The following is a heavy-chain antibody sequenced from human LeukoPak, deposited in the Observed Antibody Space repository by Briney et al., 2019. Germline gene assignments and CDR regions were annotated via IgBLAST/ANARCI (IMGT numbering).Heavy chain of an antibody. CDR2: IYYSGST. CDR1: GGSISSGGYY. D-gene: IGHD3-16*01. CDR3: AGDVWHQDYYGMDV. J-gene: IGHJ6*02. V-gene: IGHV4-31*03. Sequence: SETLSLTCTVSGGSISSGGYYWSWIRQHPGKGLEWIGYIYYSGSTYYNPSLKSRVTISVDTSKNQFSLKLSSVTAADTAVYYWAGDVWHQDYYGMDVWGQGTTVTVSS.